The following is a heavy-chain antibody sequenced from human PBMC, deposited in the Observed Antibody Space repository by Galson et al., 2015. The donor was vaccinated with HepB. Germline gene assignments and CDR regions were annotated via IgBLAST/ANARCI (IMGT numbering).Heavy chain of an antibody. V-gene: IGHV1-8*01. Sequence: SVKVSCKASGYTFSSYDIAWVRQATGQGLEWMGWMNPNSGNTGYAQDLEGRVILTRDTSINTFYIELSSLRSEDTAVYYCARASRGQLVSDYWGQGTLVTVSS. D-gene: IGHD6-13*01. CDR1: GYTFSSYD. J-gene: IGHJ4*02. CDR2: MNPNSGNT. CDR3: ARASRGQLVSDY.